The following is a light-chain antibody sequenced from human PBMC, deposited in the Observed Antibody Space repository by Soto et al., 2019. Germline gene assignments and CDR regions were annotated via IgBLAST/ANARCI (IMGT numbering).Light chain of an antibody. Sequence: QSVPTQPASVSGSPGQSITISCTGTSSDIGGYKYVSWYQQHPGKAPKLIIHEVSSRPSGVSDRFSGSKSGNTASLSISGLQAEDEADYYCSSYTSTATLVFGVGTKLTVL. J-gene: IGLJ2*01. V-gene: IGLV2-14*01. CDR3: SSYTSTATLV. CDR1: SSDIGGYKY. CDR2: EVS.